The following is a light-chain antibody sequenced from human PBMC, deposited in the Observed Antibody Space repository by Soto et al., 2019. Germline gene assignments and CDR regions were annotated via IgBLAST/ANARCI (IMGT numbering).Light chain of an antibody. Sequence: DIQMTQSPSSLSASVGDRVTITCQASQDISNSLNWYQQRPGKAPNLLIYDASNLETGVPSRFSGSGSGTHFTLTISSLQPENIATYHCQQYNNLPLTFGGGTKVDIK. CDR2: DAS. CDR3: QQYNNLPLT. CDR1: QDISNS. J-gene: IGKJ4*01. V-gene: IGKV1-33*01.